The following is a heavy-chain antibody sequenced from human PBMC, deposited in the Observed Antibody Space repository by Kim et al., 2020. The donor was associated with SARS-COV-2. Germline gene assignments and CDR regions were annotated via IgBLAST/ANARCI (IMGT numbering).Heavy chain of an antibody. Sequence: GGSLRLSCAASGLSFDDSAMNWVRQAPGKGLEWLAVISYDGRNKDYADSVKGRFTISRDNPKRTLFLQMNSLRVEDTGVYYCALGNYHESLRLSDFYNGMDVWGQGTTVTVSS. CDR2: ISYDGRNK. CDR1: GLSFDDSA. V-gene: IGHV3-30-3*01. D-gene: IGHD2-21*02. J-gene: IGHJ6*02. CDR3: ALGNYHESLRLSDFYNGMDV.